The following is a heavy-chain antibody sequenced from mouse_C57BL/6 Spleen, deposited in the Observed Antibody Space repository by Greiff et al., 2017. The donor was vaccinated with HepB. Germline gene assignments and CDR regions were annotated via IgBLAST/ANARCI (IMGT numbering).Heavy chain of an antibody. Sequence: QVQLQQSGAELVKPGASVKLSCKASGYTFTSYWMHWVKQRPGQGLEWIGMIHPNSGSTNYNEKFKSKATLTVDKSSSTAYMQLSSLTSEDSAVYYCARGKSSYSHYFDYWGQGTTLTVSS. V-gene: IGHV1-64*01. CDR2: IHPNSGST. D-gene: IGHD1-1*01. CDR1: GYTFTSYW. J-gene: IGHJ2*01. CDR3: ARGKSSYSHYFDY.